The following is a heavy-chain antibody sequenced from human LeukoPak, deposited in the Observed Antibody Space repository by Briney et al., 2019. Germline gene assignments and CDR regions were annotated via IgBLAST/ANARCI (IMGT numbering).Heavy chain of an antibody. CDR2: ISSSSSYM. D-gene: IGHD6-19*01. Sequence: PGGSLRLSCAASGFTFSSYNMNWVRQAPGKGLEWVSFISSSSSYMYYADSVKGRFTISRDNAQNSLYLQMNRLRVEDTAVYYCERAEMIYSSGWLYYFDYWGQGVLVTVSS. V-gene: IGHV3-21*01. CDR1: GFTFSSYN. CDR3: ERAEMIYSSGWLYYFDY. J-gene: IGHJ4*02.